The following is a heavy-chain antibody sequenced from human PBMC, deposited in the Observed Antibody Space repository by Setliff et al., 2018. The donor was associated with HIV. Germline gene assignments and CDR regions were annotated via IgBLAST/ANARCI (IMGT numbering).Heavy chain of an antibody. CDR1: GYTFSDYD. V-gene: IGHV1-18*01. D-gene: IGHD3-22*01. Sequence: ASVKVSCKASGYTFSDYDVAWVRQAPGQGLEWKGWISGYSGHTSYAQKLQGRVTMTTDTSTSTAYMELRSLRSDDTAVSYCARDHSDYYDSSGYYSYWGQGTLVTVSS. CDR3: ARDHSDYYDSSGYYSY. CDR2: ISGYSGHT. J-gene: IGHJ4*02.